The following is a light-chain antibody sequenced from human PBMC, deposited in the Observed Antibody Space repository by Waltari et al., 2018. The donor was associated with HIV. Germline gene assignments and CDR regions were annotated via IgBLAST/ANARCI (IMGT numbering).Light chain of an antibody. V-gene: IGLV1-44*01. J-gene: IGLJ2*01. Sequence: QSLLTQSPSASGTPGQRVNISCFGTSSNIGSRSVNWYQPFPGTPPRLVIFRNTARPSGVPDRFSGSKSGTSASLAISGLHSQDEADYYCSVWDVTLNGLVFGGGTRLTVL. CDR1: SSNIGSRS. CDR2: RNT. CDR3: SVWDVTLNGLV.